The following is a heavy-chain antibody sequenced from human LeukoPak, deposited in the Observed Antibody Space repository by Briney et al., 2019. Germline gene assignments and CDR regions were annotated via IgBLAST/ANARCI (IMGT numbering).Heavy chain of an antibody. CDR1: GGSISSYY. Sequence: SETLSLTCTVSGGSISSYYWSWIRQPAGKGLEWIGRIYTSGSTNYNPSLKNRVTMPVDTSKNQFSLKLSSVTAADTAVYYCARDFYDFGYWDIWGQGTMVTVSS. J-gene: IGHJ3*02. D-gene: IGHD3-3*01. CDR3: ARDFYDFGYWDI. V-gene: IGHV4-4*07. CDR2: IYTSGST.